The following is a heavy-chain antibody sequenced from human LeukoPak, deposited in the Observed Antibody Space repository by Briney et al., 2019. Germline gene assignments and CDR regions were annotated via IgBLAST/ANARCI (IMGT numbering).Heavy chain of an antibody. CDR3: ARASPYYYDSSGL. CDR1: GYTFTGYY. V-gene: IGHV1-2*02. J-gene: IGHJ3*01. CDR2: INPNSGGA. D-gene: IGHD3-22*01. Sequence: ASVKVSCKASGYTFTGYYMRWVRQAPGQGLEWMGWINPNSGGANYAQKFQGRVTMTRDTSISTAYMELSRLRSDDTAVYYCARASPYYYDSSGLWGQGTMVTVSS.